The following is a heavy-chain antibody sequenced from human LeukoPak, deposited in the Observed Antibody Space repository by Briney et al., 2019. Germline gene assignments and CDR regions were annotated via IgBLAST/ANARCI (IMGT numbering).Heavy chain of an antibody. J-gene: IGHJ3*02. CDR2: IGGGPV. CDR1: GLTFSNYA. V-gene: IGHV3-23*01. CDR3: AKDSYSHNGIYDALDI. D-gene: IGHD2-8*01. Sequence: PGGSLRLSCVASGLTFSNYAMTWVRQAPGKGLEWVSTIGGGPVYYADSVKGRFTISRDNSKNTLFLQMNSLRAEDTATYYCAKDSYSHNGIYDALDIWGQGTMVTVSS.